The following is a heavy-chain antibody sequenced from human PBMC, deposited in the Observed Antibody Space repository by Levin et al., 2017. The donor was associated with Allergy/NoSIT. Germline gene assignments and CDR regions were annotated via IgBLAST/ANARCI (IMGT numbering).Heavy chain of an antibody. CDR3: AREQIDEILTGFDY. CDR2: ISSSSSYI. D-gene: IGHD3-9*01. J-gene: IGHJ4*02. Sequence: GGSLRLSCAASGFTFSSYSMNWVRQAPGKGLEWVSSISSSSSYIYYADSVKGRFTISRDNAKNSLYLQMNSLRAEDTAVYYCAREQIDEILTGFDYWGQGTLVTVSS. V-gene: IGHV3-21*01. CDR1: GFTFSSYS.